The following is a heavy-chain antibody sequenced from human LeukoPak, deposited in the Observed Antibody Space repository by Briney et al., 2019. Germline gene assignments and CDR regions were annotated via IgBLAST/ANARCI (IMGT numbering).Heavy chain of an antibody. V-gene: IGHV4-34*01. D-gene: IGHD3-22*01. CDR2: INHSGST. Sequence: PSETLSLTGSVYGGSFSVYYWIWIRQPPGKGLEWIGEINHSGSTNYNPSLKSRVTISVDTSKNQFSLKLRSVTAADTDVYYCARGRHVDSSGYYADYWGQGNLVTVSS. CDR1: GGSFSVYY. CDR3: ARGRHVDSSGYYADY. J-gene: IGHJ4*02.